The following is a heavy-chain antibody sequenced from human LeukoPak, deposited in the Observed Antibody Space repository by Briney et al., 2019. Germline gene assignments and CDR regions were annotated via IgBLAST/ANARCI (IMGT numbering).Heavy chain of an antibody. V-gene: IGHV3-74*01. CDR2: ISPDGSTT. D-gene: IGHD3-3*01. CDR1: GLTFSSHW. J-gene: IGHJ4*02. CDR3: TRDFDFSSAI. Sequence: GGSLRLSCAASGLTFSSHWMHWVRQAPGKGLVWVSRISPDGSTTGHADSVKGRFTTSGDNAKNTLFLQMNSLRAEDTAVYYCTRDFDFSSAIWGQGTLVTVSP.